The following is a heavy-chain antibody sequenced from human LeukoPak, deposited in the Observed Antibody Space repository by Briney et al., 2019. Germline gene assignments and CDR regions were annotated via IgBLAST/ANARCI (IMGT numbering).Heavy chain of an antibody. CDR1: GFTFSSYG. V-gene: IGHV3-33*01. Sequence: RSPRLSCAVSGFTFSSYGMHWVGQAPGKGLEWVALIWYNGSKKYYADAVKGRFTISRDNSKNTLYLQMDSLRAEDTAVYYCAREHNYYDTSGYYHAATCFDYWGQGTLVTVSS. D-gene: IGHD3-22*01. CDR2: IWYNGSKK. J-gene: IGHJ4*02. CDR3: AREHNYYDTSGYYHAATCFDY.